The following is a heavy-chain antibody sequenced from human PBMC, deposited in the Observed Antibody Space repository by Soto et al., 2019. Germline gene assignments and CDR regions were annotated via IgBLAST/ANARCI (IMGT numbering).Heavy chain of an antibody. CDR2: ISYDGSNK. V-gene: IGHV3-30*18. J-gene: IGHJ4*02. D-gene: IGHD5-12*01. CDR3: AKDLGGYNYDFDY. CDR1: GFTFSSYG. Sequence: GGSLRLSCAASGFTFSSYGMHWVRQAPGKGLEWVAVISYDGSNKYYADSVKGRFTISRDNSKNTLYLQMNSLRAEDTAVYYCAKDLGGYNYDFDYWGQGTLVTVSS.